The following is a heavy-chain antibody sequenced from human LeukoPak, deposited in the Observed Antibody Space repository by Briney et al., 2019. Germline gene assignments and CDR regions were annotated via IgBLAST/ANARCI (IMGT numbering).Heavy chain of an antibody. D-gene: IGHD4-17*01. J-gene: IGHJ4*02. CDR3: AKSSGEDDY. Sequence: GGSLRLSCAASGFTFTSYWMSWVRQAPGKGLEWVANIKQDGSEQDYMDSMKGRFTISRDNAKNSVYLQMNSLGVEDTAVYYCAKSSGEDDYWGQGTLVTVSS. CDR1: GFTFTSYW. CDR2: IKQDGSEQ. V-gene: IGHV3-7*01.